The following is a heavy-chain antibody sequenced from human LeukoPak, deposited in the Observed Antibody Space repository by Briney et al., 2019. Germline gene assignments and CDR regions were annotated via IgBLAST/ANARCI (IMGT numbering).Heavy chain of an antibody. Sequence: SETLSLTCTVSGGSISSYYWSWIRQPPGKGLEWIGYIYYSGSTNYNPSLKSRVITSVDTSKNQFSLKLSSVTAADTAVYYCARGEYTYGGHNWFDPWGQGTLVTVSS. CDR1: GGSISSYY. J-gene: IGHJ5*02. D-gene: IGHD5-18*01. CDR3: ARGEYTYGGHNWFDP. CDR2: IYYSGST. V-gene: IGHV4-59*01.